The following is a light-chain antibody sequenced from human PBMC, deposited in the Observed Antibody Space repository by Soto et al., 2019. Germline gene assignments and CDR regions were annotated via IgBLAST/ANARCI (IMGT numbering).Light chain of an antibody. Sequence: DIQMTQSPSSLSASVGDRVTITCRASQSISSYLNWYQQKPGKAPKLLIYAASSLQSGVPSRFSGSGSGTDFTLTISSLQPEDFATYYCQQSYSTLGITFGPGTKVD. CDR1: QSISSY. J-gene: IGKJ3*01. CDR3: QQSYSTLGIT. CDR2: AAS. V-gene: IGKV1-39*01.